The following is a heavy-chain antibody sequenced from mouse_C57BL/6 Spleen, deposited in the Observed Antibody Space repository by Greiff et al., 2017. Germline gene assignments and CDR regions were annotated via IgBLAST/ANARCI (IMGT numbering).Heavy chain of an antibody. J-gene: IGHJ2*01. V-gene: IGHV1-80*01. D-gene: IGHD1-1*01. Sequence: QVQLQQSGAELVKPGASVKISCKASGYAFSSYWMNWVKQSPGKGLEWIGQIYPGDGDTNYNGKFKGKATLTADKSSSTAYMQLSSLTSEDSAVYFCARSPLYYGSSYEDYFDYWGQGTTLTVSS. CDR3: ARSPLYYGSSYEDYFDY. CDR2: IYPGDGDT. CDR1: GYAFSSYW.